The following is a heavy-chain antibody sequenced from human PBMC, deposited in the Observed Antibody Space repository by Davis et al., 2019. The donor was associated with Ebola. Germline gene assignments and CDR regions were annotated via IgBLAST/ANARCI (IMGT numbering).Heavy chain of an antibody. CDR2: IKQDGSET. Sequence: GESLKISCVFSGITFSSHWMSWVRQAPGKGLEWVASIKQDGSETHYIDSVKGRFSISRDNAKNSLYLQMNSLRAEDTAVYYCARATGAPYYFDYWGQGTLVTVSS. V-gene: IGHV3-7*01. J-gene: IGHJ4*02. CDR1: GITFSSHW. D-gene: IGHD4-11*01. CDR3: ARATGAPYYFDY.